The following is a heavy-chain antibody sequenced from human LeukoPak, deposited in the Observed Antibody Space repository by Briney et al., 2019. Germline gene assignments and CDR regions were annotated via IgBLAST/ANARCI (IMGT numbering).Heavy chain of an antibody. V-gene: IGHV3-30*14. CDR2: ISYDGTNM. J-gene: IGHJ4*02. D-gene: IGHD4-17*01. CDR1: GFTFSDYA. CDR3: KKDRVDDYGDRGPDY. Sequence: GGSLRLSCAASGFTFSDYAIHWVRQAPGKGLEWVALISYDGTNMYYADSVKGRFTISRDNSKNTLHLQMNSLRAEDTAVYYCKKDRVDDYGDRGPDYWGQGTLVTVSS.